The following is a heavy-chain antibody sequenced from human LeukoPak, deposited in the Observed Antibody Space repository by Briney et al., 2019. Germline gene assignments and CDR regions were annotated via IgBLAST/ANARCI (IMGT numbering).Heavy chain of an antibody. CDR3: ARGLFLSGYLDAFDI. V-gene: IGHV3-53*01. CDR2: IYSDGRT. D-gene: IGHD3-22*01. Sequence: GGSLRLSCAASGFTVSNKYMTCVRQAPGQGLECVSLIYSDGRTYYADSVKRRCTISRDNSKNTLYLQMNSLRVEDTAVYYCARGLFLSGYLDAFDIWGQGTVVTVSS. CDR1: GFTVSNKY. J-gene: IGHJ3*02.